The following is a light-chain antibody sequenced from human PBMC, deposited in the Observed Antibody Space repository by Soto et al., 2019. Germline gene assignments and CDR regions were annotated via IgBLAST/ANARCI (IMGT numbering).Light chain of an antibody. Sequence: EIVLTQSPGTLSLSPGERATLSSRASQSVSSSYLAWYQQKPGQAPRLLIYGASSRATGIPDRFSGSGSGTEFTLTISSLQSEDFAVYYCQQYNHWPLTFGGGTKVDIK. CDR3: QQYNHWPLT. CDR2: GAS. J-gene: IGKJ4*01. V-gene: IGKV3-20*01. CDR1: QSVSSSY.